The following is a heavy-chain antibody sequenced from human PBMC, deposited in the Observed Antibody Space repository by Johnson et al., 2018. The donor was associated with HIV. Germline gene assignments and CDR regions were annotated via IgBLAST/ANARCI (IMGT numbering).Heavy chain of an antibody. V-gene: IGHV3-15*01. Sequence: VQLVESGGGLVKPGGSLRLSCAASGFTFSNAWMSWVRQAPGKGLEWVGRIKSKTDGGTTDYAAPVKGRFTISRDDSKNTLYLQMNSLKIEDTAVYYCTDYNFWTKRAFDIWGQGTMVTVSS. CDR1: GFTFSNAW. CDR3: TDYNFWTKRAFDI. J-gene: IGHJ3*02. D-gene: IGHD3-3*01. CDR2: IKSKTDGGTT.